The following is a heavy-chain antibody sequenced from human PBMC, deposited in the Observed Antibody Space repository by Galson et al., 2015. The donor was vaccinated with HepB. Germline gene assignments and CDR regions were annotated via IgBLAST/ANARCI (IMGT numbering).Heavy chain of an antibody. Sequence: SVKVSCKASGYTFTINGISWVRQTPGQGLEWLGWISSNGGNTKYAQKYQGRITLTRDTSTSTAYVELRSLRSDDTAVYYCARDRDYRFDYWGQGTLVTVSS. CDR1: GYTFTING. V-gene: IGHV1-18*01. CDR2: ISSNGGNT. J-gene: IGHJ4*02. CDR3: ARDRDYRFDY. D-gene: IGHD4/OR15-4a*01.